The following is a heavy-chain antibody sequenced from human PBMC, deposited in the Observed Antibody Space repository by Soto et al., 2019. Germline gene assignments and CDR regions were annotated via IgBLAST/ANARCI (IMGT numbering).Heavy chain of an antibody. J-gene: IGHJ4*02. CDR2: ISAYNGNT. D-gene: IGHD3-16*01. V-gene: IGHV1-18*01. CDR3: AIQSTYYDYVWAPIDY. CDR1: GYTFTSYG. Sequence: AASVKVSCKASGYTFTSYGISWVRQAPGQGLEWMGWISAYNGNTNYAQKLQGRVTMTTDTSTSTAYMELRSLRSDDTAVYYCAIQSTYYDYVWAPIDYWGQGTLVTVSS.